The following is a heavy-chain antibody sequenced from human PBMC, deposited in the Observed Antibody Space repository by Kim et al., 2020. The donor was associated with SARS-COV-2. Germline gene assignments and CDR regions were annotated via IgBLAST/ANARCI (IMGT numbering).Heavy chain of an antibody. CDR3: ATSGVAVAANLPYYYYGMDV. D-gene: IGHD6-19*01. J-gene: IGHJ6*02. V-gene: IGHV1-24*01. Sequence: ASVKVSCKVSGYTLTELSMHWVRQAPGKGLEWMGGFDPEDGETIYAQKFQGRVTMTEDTSTDTAYMELSSLRSEDTAVYYCATSGVAVAANLPYYYYGMDVWGQGTTVTVSS. CDR1: GYTLTELS. CDR2: FDPEDGET.